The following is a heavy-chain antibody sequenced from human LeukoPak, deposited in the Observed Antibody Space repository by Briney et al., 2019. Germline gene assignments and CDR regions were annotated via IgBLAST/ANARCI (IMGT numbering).Heavy chain of an antibody. CDR2: INPNSGGT. V-gene: IGHV1-2*02. Sequence: GASVKVSCKASGYTFTGYYMHWVRQAPGQGLEWMGWINPNSGGTNYAQKFQGRVTMTRDTSISTAYMELSRLRSDDTAVYYCARALLLWFGERGPVYWGQGTLVTVSS. CDR3: ARALLLWFGERGPVY. D-gene: IGHD3-10*01. J-gene: IGHJ4*02. CDR1: GYTFTGYY.